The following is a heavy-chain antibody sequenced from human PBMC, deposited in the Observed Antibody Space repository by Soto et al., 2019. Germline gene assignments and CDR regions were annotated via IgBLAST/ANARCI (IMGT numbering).Heavy chain of an antibody. CDR2: ISYDGTNK. CDR3: ARDSRDIVGATLLDY. Sequence: QVQLVESGGTVVQPGRSLRLSCEASGFTFSSYAVHWVRQAPGKGLEWVALISYDGTNKYYADSVKGRFTISRDNSKNTLFLQMNSLRAEDTALYYCARDSRDIVGATLLDYWGQGTLVTVSS. V-gene: IGHV3-30-3*01. CDR1: GFTFSSYA. J-gene: IGHJ4*02. D-gene: IGHD1-26*01.